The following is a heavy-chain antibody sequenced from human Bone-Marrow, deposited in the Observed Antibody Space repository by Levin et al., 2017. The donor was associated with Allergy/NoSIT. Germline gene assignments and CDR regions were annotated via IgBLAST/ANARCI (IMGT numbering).Heavy chain of an antibody. J-gene: IGHJ3*01. CDR1: GGSISSGIYF. V-gene: IGHV4-31*03. Sequence: SQTLSLTCTVSGGSISSGIYFWSWVRQLPGKGLEWIGYVSYSGITFYNQSLKSRVTISGDTSKNLFSLTLNSVTAADTAIYYCARDITVFGVVLAVNDAFDVWGQGTMVTVSS. D-gene: IGHD3-3*01. CDR3: ARDITVFGVVLAVNDAFDV. CDR2: VSYSGIT.